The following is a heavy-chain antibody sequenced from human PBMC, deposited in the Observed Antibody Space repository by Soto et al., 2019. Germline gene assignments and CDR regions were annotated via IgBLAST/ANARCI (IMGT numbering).Heavy chain of an antibody. CDR1: GSYITSGDYH. Sequence: SETLSLTCSVSGSYITSGDYHWTWIRQAPGKGLEWIGYISHSETTYYSPALKNRIIISSDFSMNQFSLRLNSVTAADTAVYFCAGFGVGDRDDKWGQGTLVTVS. J-gene: IGHJ4*02. CDR3: AGFGVGDRDDK. V-gene: IGHV4-30-4*01. D-gene: IGHD2-8*01. CDR2: ISHSETT.